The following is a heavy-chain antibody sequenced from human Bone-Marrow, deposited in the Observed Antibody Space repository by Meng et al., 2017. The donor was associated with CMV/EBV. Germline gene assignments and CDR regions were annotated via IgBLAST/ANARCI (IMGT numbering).Heavy chain of an antibody. J-gene: IGHJ5*02. CDR3: ARGGNSIYSVGWFDP. V-gene: IGHV1-69*01. Sequence: SGGNISRDAISWGRQAAGQGLEWMGGIITYLGKTNNAQKIKGRVTITADEYTNTAYMGLSSMRAEDTAVYFCARGGNSIYSVGWFDPWGQGTLVTVSS. D-gene: IGHD3-3*02. CDR1: GGNISRDA. CDR2: IITYLGKT.